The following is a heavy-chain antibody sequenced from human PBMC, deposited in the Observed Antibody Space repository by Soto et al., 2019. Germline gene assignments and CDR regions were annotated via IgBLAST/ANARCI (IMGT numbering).Heavy chain of an antibody. CDR1: EFSFSDHY. J-gene: IGHJ3*02. D-gene: IGHD6-13*01. CDR2: SRNRPKKYTT. CDR3: VRMLTAASNAFDI. V-gene: IGHV3-72*01. Sequence: EVKVVESGGGLVQPGGSLRLSCAGSEFSFSDHYMDWVRQAPGKGLEWVGRSRNRPKKYTTEYAASVKGRFTISRDDSNNSLYLQMNRLKTDDTAIYHCVRMLTAASNAFDIWGQGTMVTVSS.